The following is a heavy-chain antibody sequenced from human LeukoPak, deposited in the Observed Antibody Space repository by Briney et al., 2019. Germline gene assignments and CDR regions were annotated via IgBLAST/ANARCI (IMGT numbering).Heavy chain of an antibody. CDR3: ARGYYDGSGYYGNLDY. D-gene: IGHD3-22*01. V-gene: IGHV3-21*01. J-gene: IGHJ4*02. CDR2: ISTSSSYI. Sequence: PGGSLRLSCAASGFTFSSYSMNWVRQAPGKGLEWVSSISTSSSYIYYADSVKGRFTISRDNAKNSLYLQMNSLRAEDTAVYYCARGYYDGSGYYGNLDYWGQGTLVTVSS. CDR1: GFTFSSYS.